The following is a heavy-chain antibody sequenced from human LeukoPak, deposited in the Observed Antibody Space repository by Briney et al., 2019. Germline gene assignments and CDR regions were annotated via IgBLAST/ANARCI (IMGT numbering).Heavy chain of an antibody. V-gene: IGHV1-2*02. Sequence: ASVKVSCKASGYTFPGYYMHWVRQAPGQGLEWMGWINPNSGGANYAQKFQGRVTMTRDTSISTAYMELSRLRSDDTAVYYCAREHSSSSGKVFDYWGQGTLVTVSS. CDR2: INPNSGGA. D-gene: IGHD6-6*01. CDR3: AREHSSSSGKVFDY. CDR1: GYTFPGYY. J-gene: IGHJ4*02.